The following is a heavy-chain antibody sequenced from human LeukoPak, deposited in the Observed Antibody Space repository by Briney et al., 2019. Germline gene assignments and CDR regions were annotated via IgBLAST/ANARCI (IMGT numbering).Heavy chain of an antibody. CDR1: GGSFSGYY. J-gene: IGHJ1*01. CDR2: INHSGST. Sequence: SETLSLTCAVYGGSFSGYYWSWIRQPPGKGLEWIGEINHSGSTNSNPSLKSRVTVSVDTSKNLFSLKLSSVTAADTAVYYCARRLLGYCSGGSCYSGYFQHWGQGTVVTVSS. V-gene: IGHV4-34*01. D-gene: IGHD2-15*01. CDR3: ARRLLGYCSGGSCYSGYFQH.